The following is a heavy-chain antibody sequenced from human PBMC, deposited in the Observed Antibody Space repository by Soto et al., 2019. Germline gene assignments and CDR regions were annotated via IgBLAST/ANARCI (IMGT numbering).Heavy chain of an antibody. CDR1: GFSFEDYV. V-gene: IGHV3-9*01. D-gene: IGHD3-10*01. J-gene: IGHJ6*02. CDR2: ISWNSLNI. Sequence: GGSLRLSCAASGFSFEDYVMHWVRQAPGKGLEWVSSISWNSLNIAYADSVKGRFTVSRDNAKNSLYLQMNSLRPEDTALYYCAKDIARYQLVLITEGMDVWGQGSTVTV. CDR3: AKDIARYQLVLITEGMDV.